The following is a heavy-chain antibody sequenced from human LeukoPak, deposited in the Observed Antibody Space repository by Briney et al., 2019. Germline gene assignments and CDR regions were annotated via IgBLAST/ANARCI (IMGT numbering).Heavy chain of an antibody. CDR1: GFTFSLYN. V-gene: IGHV3-48*01. Sequence: GGSLRLSCAASGFTFSLYNMNWVRQAPGKGLEWVSYIRGSSSNNYYADSVKGRFTISRDNAENTLYLQMNSLRAEDTAVYYCARFFTYRDYVFDIWGQGTMVTVSS. CDR2: IRGSSSNN. J-gene: IGHJ3*02. CDR3: ARFFTYRDYVFDI. D-gene: IGHD5-24*01.